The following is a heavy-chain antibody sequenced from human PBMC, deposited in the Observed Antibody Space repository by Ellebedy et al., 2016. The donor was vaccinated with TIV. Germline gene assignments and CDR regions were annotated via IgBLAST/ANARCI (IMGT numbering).Heavy chain of an antibody. CDR2: ISSNGGSK. CDR3: AKDPSPRGDSGDY. V-gene: IGHV3-64*01. Sequence: PGGSLRLSCAAAGFTFSSYAMHWVRQAPGKGLEYVSAISSNGGSKYYANSVKGRFTISRDNSKNTLYLQMNSLRAEDTAVYYCAKDPSPRGDSGDYWGQGTLVTVSS. J-gene: IGHJ4*02. D-gene: IGHD4-17*01. CDR1: GFTFSSYA.